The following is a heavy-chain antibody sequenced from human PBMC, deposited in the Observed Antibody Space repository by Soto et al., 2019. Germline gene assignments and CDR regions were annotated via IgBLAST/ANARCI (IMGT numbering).Heavy chain of an antibody. J-gene: IGHJ6*02. D-gene: IGHD2-2*02. Sequence: ASVKVSCKASGYTFTSYYMHWVRQAPGQGLEWMGIINPGGGSTSYAQKFQGRVTMTRDTSTSTVYMELSSLRSEDTAVYYCARDKVVPAAIAYYYGMDVWGQGTTVTVSS. CDR1: GYTFTSYY. V-gene: IGHV1-46*01. CDR2: INPGGGST. CDR3: ARDKVVPAAIAYYYGMDV.